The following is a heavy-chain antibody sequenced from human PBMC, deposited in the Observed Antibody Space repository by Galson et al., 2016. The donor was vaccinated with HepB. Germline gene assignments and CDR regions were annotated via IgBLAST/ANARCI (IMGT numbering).Heavy chain of an antibody. CDR3: VRDHYDSSGYPYNWFDP. CDR2: INAGNGNT. J-gene: IGHJ5*02. V-gene: IGHV1-3*01. Sequence: SVKVSCKASGYIFTNYAMHWVRQAPGQRLEWMGWINAGNGNTKYSQKFQGRVTITRDTSASTAYMELSSLRSEDTAVYYCVRDHYDSSGYPYNWFDPWGQGTLVTVSS. D-gene: IGHD3-22*01. CDR1: GYIFTNYA.